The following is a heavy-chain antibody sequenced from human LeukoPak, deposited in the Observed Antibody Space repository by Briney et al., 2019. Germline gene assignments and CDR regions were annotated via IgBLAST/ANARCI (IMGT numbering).Heavy chain of an antibody. CDR2: IVVGSGNT. CDR1: GFTFTSSA. V-gene: IGHV1-58*01. D-gene: IGHD2-15*01. CDR3: AAPGGYCSGGSCSNAFDI. Sequence: SVKVSCTASGFTFTSSAVQWVRQARGQRLEWIGWIVVGSGNTNYAQKFQERVTITRDMSTSTAYMELSSLRSEDTAVYYCAAPGGYCSGGSCSNAFDIWGQGTMVTVSS. J-gene: IGHJ3*02.